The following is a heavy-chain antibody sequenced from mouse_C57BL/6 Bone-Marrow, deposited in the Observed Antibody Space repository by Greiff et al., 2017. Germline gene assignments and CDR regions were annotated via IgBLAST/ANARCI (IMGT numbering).Heavy chain of an antibody. J-gene: IGHJ2*01. D-gene: IGHD1-1*01. V-gene: IGHV1-53*01. CDR2: INPSNGGT. CDR1: GYTFTSYW. Sequence: QVQLQQPGTELVKPGASVKLSCKASGYTFTSYWMHWVKQRPGQGLEWIGNINPSNGGTNYNEKFKSKATLTVDKSSSTADMQLSSLTSEDSAVYYWARRGYGSSPYDVDYWGQGTTLTVSS. CDR3: ARRGYGSSPYDVDY.